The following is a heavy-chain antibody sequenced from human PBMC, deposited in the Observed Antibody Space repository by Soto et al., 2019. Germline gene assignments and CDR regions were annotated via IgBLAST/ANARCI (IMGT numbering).Heavy chain of an antibody. CDR1: GFTFDAYA. Sequence: EVQLVESGGGLVQPGRSLRLSCAASGFTFDAYAMHWVRQAPGKGLEWVSGISWHSGSIGYADSVKGRYTISRDNAKNSLYLQMNRLGAEDTALYYCAKAGGTTVTDAGDYWGQVTLVTVSS. CDR2: ISWHSGSI. D-gene: IGHD4-17*01. V-gene: IGHV3-9*01. J-gene: IGHJ4*02. CDR3: AKAGGTTVTDAGDY.